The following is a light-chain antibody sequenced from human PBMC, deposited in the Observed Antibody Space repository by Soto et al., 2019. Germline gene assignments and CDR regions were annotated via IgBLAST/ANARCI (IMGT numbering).Light chain of an antibody. V-gene: IGKV4-1*01. CDR2: GAS. J-gene: IGKJ2*01. CDR1: QSVLYSSNNNKY. CDR3: QQCYNTPYT. Sequence: IVMTQSPDSLSVALGERTTINSKSSQSVLYSSNNNKYLACYVQNLGQPRNLLIYGASARESGVPNPFNGSGSGTDFTLPISSLQAEDVAVYHCQQCYNTPYTCGQGTKVDIK.